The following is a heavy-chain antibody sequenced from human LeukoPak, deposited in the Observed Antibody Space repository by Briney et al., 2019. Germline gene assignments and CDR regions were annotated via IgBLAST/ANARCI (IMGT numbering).Heavy chain of an antibody. D-gene: IGHD2-2*02. J-gene: IGHJ6*02. CDR1: GGSISSYY. Sequence: SETLSFTCTVSGGSISSYYWSWIRQPPGKGLEWIGYIYYSGSTNYNPSLKSRVTISVDTSKNQFSLKLSSVTAADTAVYYCARRKRYCSSTSCYTGYYYYGMDVWGQGTTVTASS. V-gene: IGHV4-59*08. CDR3: ARRKRYCSSTSCYTGYYYYGMDV. CDR2: IYYSGST.